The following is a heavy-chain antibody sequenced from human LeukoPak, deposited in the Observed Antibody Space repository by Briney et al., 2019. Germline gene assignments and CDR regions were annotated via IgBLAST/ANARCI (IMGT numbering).Heavy chain of an antibody. Sequence: GGSLRLSCAASGFTVSSKCMSWVRQAPGKGLEWVSVIYSGGSTYYADSVKGRFTISRDNSKNTVYIQMNTLRAEDTAVYYCAKARDYGDSDLDYWGQGTLVTVSS. CDR1: GFTVSSKC. CDR2: IYSGGST. CDR3: AKARDYGDSDLDY. J-gene: IGHJ4*02. V-gene: IGHV3-66*01. D-gene: IGHD4-17*01.